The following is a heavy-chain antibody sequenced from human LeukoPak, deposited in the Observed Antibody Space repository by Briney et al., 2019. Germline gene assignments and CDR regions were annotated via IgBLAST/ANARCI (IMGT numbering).Heavy chain of an antibody. V-gene: IGHV3-74*01. D-gene: IGHD2-21*01. CDR3: ASFGISWRSSY. Sequence: PGGSLRLSCAASGFSFSSHWVHWVRQAPGKGLVWVSRICDDGSYTCNVDSVKGRFTISRDNVNNMLYLHMNSLRAEDTAVYYCASFGISWRSSYWGQGTLVTVSS. CDR2: ICDDGSYT. CDR1: GFSFSSHW. J-gene: IGHJ4*02.